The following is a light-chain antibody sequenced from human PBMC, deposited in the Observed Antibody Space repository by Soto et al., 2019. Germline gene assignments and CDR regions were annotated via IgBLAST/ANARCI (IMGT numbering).Light chain of an antibody. V-gene: IGKV1-39*01. J-gene: IGKJ1*01. CDR1: QSISTY. CDR3: QQSYSTPPWK. CDR2: AAS. Sequence: DIQMIQSPSSLSSSVVDRVTIACLASQSISTYLHWYRQIPGKAPNLLIYAASSLQSGVPSRFSGSGSGTDFTLTIRGLQPEDFATYFCQQSYSTPPWKCGQGNKGAIK.